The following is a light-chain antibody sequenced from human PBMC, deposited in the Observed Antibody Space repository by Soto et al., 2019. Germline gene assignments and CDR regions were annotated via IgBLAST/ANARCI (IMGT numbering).Light chain of an antibody. V-gene: IGKV3-11*01. CDR2: GAS. CDR3: QQRSNWPSLT. J-gene: IGKJ4*01. Sequence: EIVLTQSPGTLSLSPGERATLSCRASQSVSNNYLAWYQQKPGQAPRLLISGASNRATGIPARFSGSGSGTDFTLTISSLEPEDFAVYYCQQRSNWPSLTFGGGTKVEIK. CDR1: QSVSNNY.